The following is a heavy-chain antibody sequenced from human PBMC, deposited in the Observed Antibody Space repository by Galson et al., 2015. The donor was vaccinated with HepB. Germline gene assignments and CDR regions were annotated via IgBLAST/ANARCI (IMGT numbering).Heavy chain of an antibody. D-gene: IGHD6-13*01. J-gene: IGHJ3*02. Sequence: SLRLSCAASGFSFNSFGMHWVRQAPGKGLEWVAVIWYDGSNRYYSDSVKGRGRHYADSVKGRFTISRDNSQNTVYLQMNSLRAEVTAVYYCARDDYGSRSDGFDIWGQGTMVTVSS. CDR2: IWYDGSNR. CDR3: ARDDYGSRSDGFDI. V-gene: IGHV3-33*01. CDR1: GFSFNSFG.